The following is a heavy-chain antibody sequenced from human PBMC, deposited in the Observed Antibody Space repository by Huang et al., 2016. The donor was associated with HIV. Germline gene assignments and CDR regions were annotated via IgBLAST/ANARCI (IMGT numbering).Heavy chain of an antibody. CDR3: ARELWLRDLYYYYYMDV. Sequence: QVQLVESGGGVVQPGRSLRLSCAASRFTFSNYAMHWVRQAPGKGLEWGAVISYEVSNKYYADSVKGRFTISRDNSKNTLYLQMNSLRAEDTAVYYCARELWLRDLYYYYYMDVWGKGTTVTVSS. J-gene: IGHJ6*03. V-gene: IGHV3-30-3*01. D-gene: IGHD5-12*01. CDR2: ISYEVSNK. CDR1: RFTFSNYA.